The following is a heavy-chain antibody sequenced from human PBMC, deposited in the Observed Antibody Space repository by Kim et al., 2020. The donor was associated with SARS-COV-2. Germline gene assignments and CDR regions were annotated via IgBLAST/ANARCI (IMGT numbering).Heavy chain of an antibody. CDR2: I. D-gene: IGHD3-10*01. V-gene: IGHV3-21*01. Sequence: IYYADAVEGRFTISRDNARNSVYLHMNSLRVDDTAIYYCARGWFGQVGDYWGQGARVTVSS. J-gene: IGHJ4*02. CDR3: ARGWFGQVGDY.